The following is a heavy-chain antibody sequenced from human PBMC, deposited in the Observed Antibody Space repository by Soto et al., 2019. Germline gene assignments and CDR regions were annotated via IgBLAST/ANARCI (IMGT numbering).Heavy chain of an antibody. D-gene: IGHD2-15*01. CDR2: IYPGDSGT. Sequence: GESLKISCKGSGYSFTSYWIGWVRQMPGKGLEWMGIIYPGDSGTRYSPSFQGQVTISADKSISTAYLQWSSLKASDTAMYYCARLPAADCSGGSCYLRTYFDYWGQGTLVTVSS. J-gene: IGHJ4*02. V-gene: IGHV5-51*01. CDR3: ARLPAADCSGGSCYLRTYFDY. CDR1: GYSFTSYW.